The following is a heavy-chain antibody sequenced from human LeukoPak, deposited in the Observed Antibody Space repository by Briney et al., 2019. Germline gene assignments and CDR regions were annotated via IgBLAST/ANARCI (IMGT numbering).Heavy chain of an antibody. CDR2: IYTSGST. CDR1: GGSISSYY. D-gene: IGHD3-10*01. J-gene: IGHJ5*02. CDR3: ARLIWFGEPPYNWFDP. Sequence: SETLSLTCTVSGGSISSYYWSWIRQPAGKGLEWIGRIYTSGSTNYNPSLKSRVTMSVDTSKNQFSLKLSSVTAADTAVYYCARLIWFGEPPYNWFDPWGQGTLVTVSS. V-gene: IGHV4-4*07.